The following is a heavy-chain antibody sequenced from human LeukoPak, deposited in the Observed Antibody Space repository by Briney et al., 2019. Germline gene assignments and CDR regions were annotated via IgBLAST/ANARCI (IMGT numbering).Heavy chain of an antibody. CDR3: ARVVVAAAGTTFDY. J-gene: IGHJ4*02. D-gene: IGHD6-13*01. Sequence: PSETLSLTCTVSGGSISSGDYYWSWIRQPPGKGLEWIGYIYYSGSTNYNPSLKSRVTISVDTSKNQFSLKLSSVTAADTAVYYCARVVVAAAGTTFDYWGQGTLVTASS. CDR2: IYYSGST. V-gene: IGHV4-61*08. CDR1: GGSISSGDYY.